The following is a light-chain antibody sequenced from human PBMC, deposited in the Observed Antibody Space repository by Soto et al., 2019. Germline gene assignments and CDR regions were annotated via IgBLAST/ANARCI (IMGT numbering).Light chain of an antibody. Sequence: QSALTQPPSASGTPGQRVTISCSGSSSNIGINYVYWYQQRPGTAPKLLIYTNDQRPSGVPDRFSGSKSGTSASLAISGLRSEDEGDYYCAVWDDRLSAYVFPNGTKATVL. CDR3: AVWDDRLSAYV. CDR1: SSNIGINY. V-gene: IGLV1-47*02. CDR2: TND. J-gene: IGLJ1*01.